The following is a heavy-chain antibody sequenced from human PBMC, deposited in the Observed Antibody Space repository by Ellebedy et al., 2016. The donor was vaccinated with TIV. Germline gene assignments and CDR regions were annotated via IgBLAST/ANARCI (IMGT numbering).Heavy chain of an antibody. CDR3: ARDLGPWRDYYYYGMDV. D-gene: IGHD3-16*01. CDR1: GFTFSNYS. Sequence: GESLKISCAASGFTFSNYSMNWVRQAPGKGLEWVSSISSSSSYIYYADSVKGRFTISRDNAKNSLYLQMNSLRAEDTAVYYCARDLGPWRDYYYYGMDVWGQGTTVTVSS. V-gene: IGHV3-21*01. CDR2: ISSSSSYI. J-gene: IGHJ6*02.